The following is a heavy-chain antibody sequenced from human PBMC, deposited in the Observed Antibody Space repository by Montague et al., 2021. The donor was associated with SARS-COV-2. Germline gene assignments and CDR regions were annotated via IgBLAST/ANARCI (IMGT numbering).Heavy chain of an antibody. CDR1: GSSLSTPNVG. D-gene: IGHD3-9*01. J-gene: IGHJ4*02. CDR2: IYSNGDK. V-gene: IGHV2-5*01. Sequence: PALVKPTQTLTLTCTLSGSSLSTPNVGVAWIRQPPGNALEWLAVIYSNGDKRYSPSLQRRLTITKDTSRNQVVLSLTNVDPLDTATYYCAYLIRSYDIFTGMPFDDWGQGTQVTVSS. CDR3: AYLIRSYDIFTGMPFDD.